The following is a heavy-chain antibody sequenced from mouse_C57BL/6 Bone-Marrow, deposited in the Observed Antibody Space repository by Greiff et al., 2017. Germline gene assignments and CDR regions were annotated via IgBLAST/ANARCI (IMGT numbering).Heavy chain of an antibody. V-gene: IGHV1-18*01. D-gene: IGHD1-1*01. CDR2: INPNNGGT. CDR3: ARLDGSSGY. Sequence: EVKLMESGPELVKPGASVKIPCKASGYTFTDYNMDWVKQSHGKSLEWIGAINPNNGGTIYNQKFKGKATLTVDKSSSTAYMELRSLTSEDTAVYYGARLDGSSGYWGQGTTLTVSS. CDR1: GYTFTDYN. J-gene: IGHJ2*01.